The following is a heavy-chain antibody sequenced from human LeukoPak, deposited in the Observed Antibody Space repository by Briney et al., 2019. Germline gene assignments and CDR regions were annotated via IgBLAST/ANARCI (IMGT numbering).Heavy chain of an antibody. CDR2: INHSGST. CDR3: ARGPRASGYYYYYYYMDV. V-gene: IGHV4-39*07. Sequence: SETLSLTCTVSGGSISSSNYYWGWIRQPPGKGLEWIGEINHSGSTNYNPSLKSRVTISVDTSKNQFSLKLSSVTAADTAVYYCARGPRASGYYYYYYYMDVWGKGTTVTVSS. D-gene: IGHD3-22*01. CDR1: GGSISSSNYY. J-gene: IGHJ6*03.